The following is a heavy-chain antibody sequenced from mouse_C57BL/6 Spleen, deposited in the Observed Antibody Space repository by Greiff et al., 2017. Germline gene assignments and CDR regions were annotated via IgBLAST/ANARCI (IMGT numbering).Heavy chain of an antibody. CDR1: GYTFTDYE. J-gene: IGHJ3*01. V-gene: IGHV1-15*01. D-gene: IGHD2-1*01. CDR2: IDPETGGT. Sequence: QVQLQQSGAELVRPGASVTLSCKASGYTFTDYEMHWVKQTPVHGLEWIGAIDPETGGTAYNQKFKGKAILTADKSSSTAYMELRSLTSEDSAVYYCTRGTYYGNYGAWFAYWGQGTLVTVSA. CDR3: TRGTYYGNYGAWFAY.